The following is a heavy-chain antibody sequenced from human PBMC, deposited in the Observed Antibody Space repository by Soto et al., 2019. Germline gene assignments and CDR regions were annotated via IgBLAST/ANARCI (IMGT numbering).Heavy chain of an antibody. D-gene: IGHD1-26*01. J-gene: IGHJ4*02. Sequence: QVQLQESGPGLVKPSETLSLTCTVSGGSISSYYWSWIRQPPGKGLEWIGYIYYSGSTNSNPSLKSRVTISVDTSKNQFSLKLSSVTAADTAVYYCARQVTGWEYYFDYWGQGTLVTVSS. CDR1: GGSISSYY. CDR2: IYYSGST. V-gene: IGHV4-59*08. CDR3: ARQVTGWEYYFDY.